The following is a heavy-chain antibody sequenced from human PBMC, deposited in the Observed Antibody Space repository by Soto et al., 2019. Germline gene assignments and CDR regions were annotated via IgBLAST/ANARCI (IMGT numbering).Heavy chain of an antibody. V-gene: IGHV3-74*01. CDR1: GFTFSSYW. J-gene: IGHJ4*02. CDR3: ASPLPPSHVGGSYALVN. CDR2: INSDGSST. Sequence: EVQLVESGGGLVQPGGSLRLSCAASGFTFSSYWLHWVRQAPGKGLVWVSRINSDGSSTSYADSVKGRFTISRDNAKNTLYLQMNSLRAEDTAVYYCASPLPPSHVGGSYALVNWGQGTLVTVSS. D-gene: IGHD1-26*01.